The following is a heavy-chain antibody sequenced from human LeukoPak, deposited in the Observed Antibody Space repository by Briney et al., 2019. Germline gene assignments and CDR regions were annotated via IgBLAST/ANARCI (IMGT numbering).Heavy chain of an antibody. CDR1: GFTFSSYG. V-gene: IGHV3-30*18. CDR3: AKGVGSTGSYFDY. CDR2: ISYDGSTI. J-gene: IGHJ4*02. D-gene: IGHD1-26*01. Sequence: GSLRLSCAASGFTFSSYGIHWVRQAPGKGLEWVAVISYDGSTIYYADSVEGRFTISRDNSKDTLYLQMNSLRTDDTAVYYCAKGVGSTGSYFDYWGQGTLVTVSS.